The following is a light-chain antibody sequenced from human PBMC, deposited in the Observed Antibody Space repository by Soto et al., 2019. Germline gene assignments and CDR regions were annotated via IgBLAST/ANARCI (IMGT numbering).Light chain of an antibody. Sequence: QSVLTQPPSVSGAPGQGVTISCTGSSSNFGAGYDVHWYQQLPGTAPKLLIYGNNNRPSGVPDRFSGSKSGTSASLAITGLQAEDEADYYCQSFDSSLSTWVFGGGTQPTVL. CDR2: GNN. V-gene: IGLV1-40*01. CDR1: SSNFGAGYD. CDR3: QSFDSSLSTWV. J-gene: IGLJ3*02.